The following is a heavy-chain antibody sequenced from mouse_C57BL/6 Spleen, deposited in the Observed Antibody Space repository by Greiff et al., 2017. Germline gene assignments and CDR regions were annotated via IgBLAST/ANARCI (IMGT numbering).Heavy chain of an antibody. CDR1: GYSITSGYY. Sequence: EVQLVESGPGLVKPSQSLSLTCSVTGYSITSGYYWNWIRQFPGNKLEWMGYISYDGSNNYNPSLKNRISITRDTSKNQFFLKLNSVTTEDTATYYCARGYYDYDGHFDYWGQGTTLTVSS. CDR2: ISYDGSN. D-gene: IGHD2-4*01. J-gene: IGHJ2*01. CDR3: ARGYYDYDGHFDY. V-gene: IGHV3-6*01.